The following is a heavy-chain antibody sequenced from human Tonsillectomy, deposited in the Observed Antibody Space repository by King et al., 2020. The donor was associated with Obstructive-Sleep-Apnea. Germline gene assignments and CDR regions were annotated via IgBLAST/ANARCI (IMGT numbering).Heavy chain of an antibody. V-gene: IGHV4-31*03. J-gene: IGHJ4*02. Sequence: VQLQESGPGLVKPSQTLTLTCTVSGGSISSGGYYWSWIRQPPGKGLEWIGYIYYSGSTYYNPSLKSRVTISVDTSKNQFSLKLSSVTAADTAVYYCASDSSGWHYFDYWGQGTLVTVSS. CDR3: ASDSSGWHYFDY. CDR1: GGSISSGGYY. CDR2: IYYSGST. D-gene: IGHD6-19*01.